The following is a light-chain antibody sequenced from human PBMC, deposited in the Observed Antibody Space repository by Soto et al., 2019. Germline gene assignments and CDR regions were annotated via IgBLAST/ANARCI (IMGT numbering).Light chain of an antibody. V-gene: IGKV3-11*01. CDR2: EAS. Sequence: EIVLTQSPCTLSLSPGERATLSCRASQSVSTFLAWYQQRPGQAPRLLISEASNRATGIPARFSGSGSGTDFTLTISSLEPEDFAVYYCQQSHNWPRTFGQGTKVDIK. CDR1: QSVSTF. CDR3: QQSHNWPRT. J-gene: IGKJ1*01.